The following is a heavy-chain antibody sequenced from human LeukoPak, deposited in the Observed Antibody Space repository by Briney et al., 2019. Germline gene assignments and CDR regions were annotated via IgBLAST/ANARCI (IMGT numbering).Heavy chain of an antibody. D-gene: IGHD3-22*01. V-gene: IGHV3-48*01. CDR1: GFTFSSYS. Sequence: PGGSLRLSCAASGFTFSSYSMNWVRRAPGKGLEWVSYISSSSSTIYYADSVKGRFTISRDNAKNSLYLQMNSLRAEDTAVYYCARDRSSGYYGTSDYWGREPWSPSPQ. CDR2: ISSSSSTI. J-gene: IGHJ4*02. CDR3: ARDRSSGYYGTSDY.